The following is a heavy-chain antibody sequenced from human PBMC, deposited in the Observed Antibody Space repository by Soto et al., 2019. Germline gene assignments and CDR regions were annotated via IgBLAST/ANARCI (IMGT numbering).Heavy chain of an antibody. CDR1: GFTFSSYS. CDR2: ISSSSSYI. D-gene: IGHD2-21*02. CDR3: ASVMAYCGGDCYSFPDY. J-gene: IGHJ4*02. Sequence: GGSLRLSCAASGFTFSSYSMNWVRQAPGKGLEWVSSISSSSSYIYYADSVKGRFTISRDNAKNSLCLQMNSLRAEDTAVYYCASVMAYCGGDCYSFPDYWGQGTLVTAPQ. V-gene: IGHV3-21*01.